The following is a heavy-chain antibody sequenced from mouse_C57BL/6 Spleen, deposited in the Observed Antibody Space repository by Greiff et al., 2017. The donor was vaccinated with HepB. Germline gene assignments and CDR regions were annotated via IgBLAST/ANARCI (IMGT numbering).Heavy chain of an antibody. CDR3: ARMNDYDNYYAMDY. Sequence: QVHVKRSGAELVKPGASVKMSCKASGYTFTTYPIEWMKQNHGKSLEWIGNFHPYNDDTKYNEKFKGKATLTVEKSSSTVYLELSRLTSDDSAVYYCARMNDYDNYYAMDYWGQGTSVTVSS. D-gene: IGHD2-4*01. CDR1: GYTFTTYP. J-gene: IGHJ4*01. CDR2: FHPYNDDT. V-gene: IGHV1-47*01.